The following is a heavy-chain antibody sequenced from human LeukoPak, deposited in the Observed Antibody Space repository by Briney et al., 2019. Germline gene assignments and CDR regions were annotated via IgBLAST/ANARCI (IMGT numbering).Heavy chain of an antibody. CDR2: IKSRTDGGTR. Sequence: TGGSLRLSCPGSGFTFSSAWMTWVRQIPGKGLEWVGHIKSRTDGGTRDYAAPVKGRFTISRDDSKNTVYLQMNSLKTEDSAMYFCATEFYSNGYNFWGQGTLVIVSS. CDR1: GFTFSSAW. CDR3: ATEFYSNGYNF. V-gene: IGHV3-15*01. J-gene: IGHJ4*02. D-gene: IGHD5-24*01.